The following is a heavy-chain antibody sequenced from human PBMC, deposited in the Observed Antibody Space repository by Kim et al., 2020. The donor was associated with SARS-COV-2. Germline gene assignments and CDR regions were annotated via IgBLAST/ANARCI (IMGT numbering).Heavy chain of an antibody. J-gene: IGHJ3*02. CDR2: ISFDGKLA. Sequence: GGSLRLSCAGSGFTFSSYGIHWVRQAPGKGLEWVEVISFDGKLAYYAESVKGRFTISRDNSKNTLYLQMNNQIPEETAAYYCAKEIRTRAGTWIFDIWGQGTTVTVSA. D-gene: IGHD6-19*01. CDR3: AKEIRTRAGTWIFDI. V-gene: IGHV3-30*18. CDR1: GFTFSSYG.